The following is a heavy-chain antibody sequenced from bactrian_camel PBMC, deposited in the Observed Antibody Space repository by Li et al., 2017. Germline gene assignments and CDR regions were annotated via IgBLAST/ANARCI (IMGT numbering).Heavy chain of an antibody. CDR1: GFPMSSYC. CDR3: AKDPPVFVACSGSWCQSSTRVWL. Sequence: HVQLVESGGGSVQSGGALRLSCAATGFPMSSYCMGWFRRNTGQEREGVAGIDTDGSISYADSVKGRFTISRDDARNTLFLQMNFLKPEDTAMYKCAKDPPVFVACSGSWCQSSTRVWLLGPGDPGHRL. CDR2: IDTDGSIS. V-gene: IGHV3S1*01. D-gene: IGHD3*01. J-gene: IGHJ6*01.